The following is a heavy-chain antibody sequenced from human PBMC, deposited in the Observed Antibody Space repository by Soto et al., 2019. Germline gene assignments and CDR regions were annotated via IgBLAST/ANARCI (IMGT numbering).Heavy chain of an antibody. CDR2: ISVGGGAT. J-gene: IGHJ6*02. CDR3: AQIYDTGAYWGSEDYNFGMDV. V-gene: IGHV3-23*01. D-gene: IGHD2-8*02. CDR1: GFTFNTYA. Sequence: EVQLLESGGDLVQPGGSLRLSCTASGFTFNTYAMTCVRQAPGKGLEWVSFISVGGGATYYGDSVKGRFTISRDNTKNTLNLEMHSMRAAATAVYYCAQIYDTGAYWGSEDYNFGMDVWGHGTTVTVS.